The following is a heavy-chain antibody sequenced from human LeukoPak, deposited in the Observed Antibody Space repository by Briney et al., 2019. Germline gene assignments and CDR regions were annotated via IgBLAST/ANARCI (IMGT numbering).Heavy chain of an antibody. CDR1: GLTVSRNY. D-gene: IGHD6-19*01. Sequence: GGSLRLSCAASGLTVSRNYMSWVRQAPGKGLESVSVIYSGGSTYYADSVRGRFTISRDNSKNTLYLQMNSLRVEDTAVYYCARDSRLRSSGWYPQNYWGQGTLVTVSS. CDR3: ARDSRLRSSGWYPQNY. V-gene: IGHV3-53*01. J-gene: IGHJ4*02. CDR2: IYSGGST.